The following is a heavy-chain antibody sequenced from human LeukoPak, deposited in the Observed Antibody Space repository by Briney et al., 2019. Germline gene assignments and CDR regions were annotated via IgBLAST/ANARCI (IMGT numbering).Heavy chain of an antibody. Sequence: PSETLSLTCTVSGGSISSYYWSWIRQPPGKGLEWVGYIYYNGSTNYNPSLKSRVTISVDTSKNQLSLKLSSAAAADTAVYYCAGRGYSYGYDYWGEGEPVTVSS. D-gene: IGHD5-18*01. CDR2: IYYNGST. J-gene: IGHJ4*02. CDR1: GGSISSYY. V-gene: IGHV4-59*01. CDR3: AGRGYSYGYDY.